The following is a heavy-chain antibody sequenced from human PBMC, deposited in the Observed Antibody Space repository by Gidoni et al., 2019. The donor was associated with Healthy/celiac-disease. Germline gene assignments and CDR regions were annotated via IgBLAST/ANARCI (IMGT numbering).Heavy chain of an antibody. CDR1: GFPFSSYW. J-gene: IGHJ5*02. CDR2: INSDGSST. D-gene: IGHD2-15*01. V-gene: IGHV3-74*01. CDR3: ARGPYCSGGSCYNWFDP. Sequence: EVQLVESGGVLVQPGGSLRLSCAASGFPFSSYWMHWSRQSQGKGLVWVSRINSDGSSTSYADSVKGRFTISRDNAKNTLYLQMNSPRAEDTAVYYCARGPYCSGGSCYNWFDPWGQGTLVTVSS.